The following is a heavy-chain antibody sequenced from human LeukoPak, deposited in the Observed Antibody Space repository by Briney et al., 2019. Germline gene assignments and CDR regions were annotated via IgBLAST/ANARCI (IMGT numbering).Heavy chain of an antibody. J-gene: IGHJ4*02. CDR2: IYSGGST. D-gene: IGHD3-10*01. V-gene: IGHV3-53*01. Sequence: GGSLRLSCAASGFTVSSNYMSWVRQAPGKGLEWVSVIYSGGSTYYADSVKGRFTISRDNSKNTLYLQMNGLRAEDTAVYYCARSPYGSSNNRYFDYWGQGTLVTVSS. CDR3: ARSPYGSSNNRYFDY. CDR1: GFTVSSNY.